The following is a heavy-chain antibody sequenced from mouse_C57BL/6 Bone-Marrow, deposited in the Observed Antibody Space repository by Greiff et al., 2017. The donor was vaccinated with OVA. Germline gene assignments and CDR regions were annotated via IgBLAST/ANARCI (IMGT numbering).Heavy chain of an antibody. CDR1: GFSLSTSGMG. Sequence: QVTLKESGPGILQSSQTLSLTCSFSGFSLSTSGMGVSWIRQPSGKGLEWLAHIYWDDDKRSNPSLKSRLTISKDTSRNQVFLKITSVDTADTATYYCARRDPYYAMDYWGQGTSVTVSS. CDR2: IYWDDDK. CDR3: ARRDPYYAMDY. J-gene: IGHJ4*01. V-gene: IGHV8-12*01.